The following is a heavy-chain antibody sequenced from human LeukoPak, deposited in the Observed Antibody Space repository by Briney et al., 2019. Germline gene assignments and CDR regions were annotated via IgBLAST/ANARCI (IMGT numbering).Heavy chain of an antibody. J-gene: IGHJ6*02. CDR1: GFTFSSYG. Sequence: GGSLRLSCAASGFTFSSYGMHWVRQAPGKGLEWVAVISYDGSNKYYTDSVKGRFTISRDNSKNTLYPQMNSLRAEDTAVYYCAKDRGLDYAPGDVWGPGTTVTVSS. CDR3: AKDRGLDYAPGDV. V-gene: IGHV3-30*18. D-gene: IGHD4-17*01. CDR2: ISYDGSNK.